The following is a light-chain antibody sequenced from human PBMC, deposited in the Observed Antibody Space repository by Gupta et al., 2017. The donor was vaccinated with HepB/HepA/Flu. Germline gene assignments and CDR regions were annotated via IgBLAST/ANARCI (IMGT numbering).Light chain of an antibody. V-gene: IGLV1-44*01. CDR2: SDN. CDR3: GAWDDSLNGWV. J-gene: IGLJ3*02. Sequence: QSVLPQPPSASGTPGQRVTISCSGSGSNIGSNTVNWYQQLPGTAPKLLIYSDNERPSGVPDRLSGSKSGTSASLAITGLQAEDEADYYCGAWDDSLNGWVFGGGTKLTVL. CDR1: GSNIGSNT.